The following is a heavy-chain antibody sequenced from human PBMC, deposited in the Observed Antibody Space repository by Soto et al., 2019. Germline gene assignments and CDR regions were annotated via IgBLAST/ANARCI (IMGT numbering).Heavy chain of an antibody. Sequence: SEALALTCSISGGSISIGYYYWSWIRQPPGKGLEWIGNIYYSGNTYYNPSLKSRLIISIDTSKKQFSLKVGSVTAADTAVYYCASYSIYGMDVWGQGTTVTVSS. CDR1: GGSISIGYYY. CDR3: ASYSIYGMDV. J-gene: IGHJ6*02. CDR2: IYYSGNT. D-gene: IGHD2-21*01. V-gene: IGHV4-30-4*01.